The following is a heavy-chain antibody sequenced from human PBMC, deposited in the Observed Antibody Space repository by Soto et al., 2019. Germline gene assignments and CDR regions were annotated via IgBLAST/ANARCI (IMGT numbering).Heavy chain of an antibody. CDR3: ARDTQPYYYGMDV. D-gene: IGHD2-15*01. CDR2: IYSGGST. V-gene: IGHV3-53*01. Sequence: PGGSLRLSCAASGFTVSSNYMSWVRQAPGKGLEWVSVIYSGGSTYYADSVKGRFTISRDNSKNTLYLQMNSLRAEDTAVYYCARDTQPYYYGMDVWGQGTTVTVSS. CDR1: GFTVSSNY. J-gene: IGHJ6*02.